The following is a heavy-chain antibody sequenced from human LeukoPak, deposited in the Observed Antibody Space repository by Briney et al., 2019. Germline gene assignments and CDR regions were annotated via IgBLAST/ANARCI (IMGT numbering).Heavy chain of an antibody. V-gene: IGHV1-2*02. J-gene: IGHJ4*02. D-gene: IGHD2-15*01. CDR2: INPNSGGT. CDR1: GYTFTSYG. Sequence: ASVKVSCKASGYTFTSYGISWVRQAPGQGLEWMGWINPNSGGTNYAQKFQGRVTMTRDTSISTAYMELSRLRSDDTAVYYCARHHCSGGSCYSGLDYWGQGTLVTVSS. CDR3: ARHHCSGGSCYSGLDY.